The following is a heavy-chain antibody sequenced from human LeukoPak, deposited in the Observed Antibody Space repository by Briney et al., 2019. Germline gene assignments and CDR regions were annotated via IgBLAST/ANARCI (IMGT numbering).Heavy chain of an antibody. CDR2: IKQDGSEK. CDR3: ARFIAAEHFDY. D-gene: IGHD6-13*01. Sequence: GGSLRLSCAASGFTFSSYWMSWVRQAPGKGLEWVANIKQDGSEKYYVDSVKGRFTISRDNAKDSLYLQMNSLRAEDTAVYYCARFIAAEHFDYWGQGTLVTVSS. V-gene: IGHV3-7*01. CDR1: GFTFSSYW. J-gene: IGHJ4*02.